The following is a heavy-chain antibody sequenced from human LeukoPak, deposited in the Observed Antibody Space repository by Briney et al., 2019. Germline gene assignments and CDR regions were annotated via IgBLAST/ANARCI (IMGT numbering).Heavy chain of an antibody. CDR2: ISYDGSNK. CDR1: GFTFSSYV. Sequence: GRSLRLSCAASGFTFSSYVMHWVRQAPGKGLEWVAVISYDGSNKYYADSVKGRFTISRDNSKNTLYLQMNSLRAEDTAVYYCARASGSSAVPFDYWGQGTLVTVSS. CDR3: ARASGSSAVPFDY. J-gene: IGHJ4*02. D-gene: IGHD3-10*01. V-gene: IGHV3-30-3*01.